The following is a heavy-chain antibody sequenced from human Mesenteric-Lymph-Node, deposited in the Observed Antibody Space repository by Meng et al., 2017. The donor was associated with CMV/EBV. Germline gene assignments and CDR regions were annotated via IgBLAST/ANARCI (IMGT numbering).Heavy chain of an antibody. CDR1: GFTFDDYA. CDR3: ARGGSTFDY. J-gene: IGHJ4*02. V-gene: IGHV3-9*01. D-gene: IGHD2-2*01. Sequence: SLKISCAASGFTFDDYAMHWVRQAPGKGLEWVSGISWNSGSIGYADSVKGRFTISRDNAKNSLYLQMNSLRAEDTAVYYCARGGSTFDYWGQGTLVTVSS. CDR2: ISWNSGSI.